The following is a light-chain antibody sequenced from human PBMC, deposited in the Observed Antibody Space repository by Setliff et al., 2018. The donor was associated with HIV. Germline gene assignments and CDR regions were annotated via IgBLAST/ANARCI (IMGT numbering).Light chain of an antibody. CDR1: SSDVGAYNY. J-gene: IGLJ2*01. CDR3: CSYAGTYTFEVV. V-gene: IGLV2-11*01. Sequence: QSALTQPRSVSGSPGQSVTISCTGTSSDVGAYNYVSWYQHHPGKAPKVMIYDVTKRPSGVPDRFSGSKSGNTASLTISGLQAEDEADYYCCSYAGTYTFEVVFGGGTKVTVL. CDR2: DVT.